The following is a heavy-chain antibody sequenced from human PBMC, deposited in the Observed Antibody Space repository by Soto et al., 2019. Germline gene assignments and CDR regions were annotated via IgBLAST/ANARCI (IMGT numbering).Heavy chain of an antibody. CDR1: GFTFSSYG. CDR2: ISYDGSNK. V-gene: IGHV3-30*03. Sequence: GGSLRLSCAASGFTFSSYGMHWVRQAPGKGLEWVAVISYDGSNKYYADSVKGRFTISRDNSKNTLYLQMNSLRAEDTAVYYCASGPYQLPTPYYFDYWGQGTLVTVSS. J-gene: IGHJ4*02. D-gene: IGHD2-2*01. CDR3: ASGPYQLPTPYYFDY.